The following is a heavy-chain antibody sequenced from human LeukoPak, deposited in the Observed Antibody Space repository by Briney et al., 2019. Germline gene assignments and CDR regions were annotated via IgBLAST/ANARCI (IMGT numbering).Heavy chain of an antibody. CDR3: ARHRQYYYGSGSYYNGYYFDY. CDR1: GGSITSYY. J-gene: IGHJ4*02. V-gene: IGHV4-59*08. Sequence: PSETLSLTCTVSGGSITSYYWSWIRQPPGKGLEWIGYIYYSGSTNYNPSLKSRVTISVDTSKNQFSLKLSSVTAADTAVYYCARHRQYYYGSGSYYNGYYFDYWGQGTLVTVSS. CDR2: IYYSGST. D-gene: IGHD3-10*01.